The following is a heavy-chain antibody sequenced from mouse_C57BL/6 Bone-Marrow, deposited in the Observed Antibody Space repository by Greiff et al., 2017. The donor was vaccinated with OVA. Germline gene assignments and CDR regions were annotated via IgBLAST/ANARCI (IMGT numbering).Heavy chain of an antibody. CDR3: TRGLYYAPFAY. J-gene: IGHJ3*01. CDR1: GFTFSSYA. V-gene: IGHV5-9-1*02. Sequence: DVKLQESGEGLVKPGGSLKLSCAASGFTFSSYAMSWVRQTPEKRLEWVAYISSGGDYIYYADTVKGRFTISRDNARNTLYLQMSSLKSEDTAMYYCTRGLYYAPFAYWGQGTLVTVSA. CDR2: ISSGGDYI. D-gene: IGHD2-1*01.